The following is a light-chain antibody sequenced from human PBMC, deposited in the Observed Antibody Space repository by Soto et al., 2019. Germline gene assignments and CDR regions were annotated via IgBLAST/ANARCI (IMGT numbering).Light chain of an antibody. CDR2: DVS. Sequence: QPVLTQGASAAASPGHSVTISCHGTSSDVGAYNYVSWYQQHPGKAPKLMLYDVSNRPSGISNRFSGSKSGYTASLTISGLLAEDEADYYCSSYTPSGNYVFGTGTKVTVL. CDR3: SSYTPSGNYV. CDR1: SSDVGAYNY. V-gene: IGLV2-14*01. J-gene: IGLJ1*01.